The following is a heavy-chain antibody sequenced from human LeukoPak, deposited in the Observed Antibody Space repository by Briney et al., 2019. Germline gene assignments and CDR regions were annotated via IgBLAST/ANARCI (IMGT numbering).Heavy chain of an antibody. J-gene: IGHJ4*02. CDR3: ARDTAVAGIGFY. Sequence: SVKVSCKASGGTFSSYAFSWVRQAPGQGLEWMGRIIPVLGLLNYAQKFQGRVTITADRSASTIYMQLTSLTAEDTAMYYCARDTAVAGIGFYWGQGTLVTVSS. CDR1: GGTFSSYA. V-gene: IGHV1-69*04. D-gene: IGHD6-19*01. CDR2: IIPVLGLL.